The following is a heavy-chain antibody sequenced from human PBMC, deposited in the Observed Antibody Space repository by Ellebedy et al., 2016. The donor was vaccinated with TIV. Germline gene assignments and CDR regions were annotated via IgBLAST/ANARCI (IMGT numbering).Heavy chain of an antibody. J-gene: IGHJ4*02. CDR2: VSGSSGST. Sequence: GESLKISCAASGFSFSSYAMSWVRQAPGKGLEWVSGVSGSSGSTHNADSVKGRFTISRDNSKNTLYLQMNSLRAEDTAVYYCAKGRGGGVDDYWGQGTLVTVSS. CDR1: GFSFSSYA. D-gene: IGHD2-8*02. CDR3: AKGRGGGVDDY. V-gene: IGHV3-23*01.